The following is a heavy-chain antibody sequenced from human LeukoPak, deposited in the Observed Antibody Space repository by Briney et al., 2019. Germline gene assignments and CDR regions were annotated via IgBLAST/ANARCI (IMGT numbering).Heavy chain of an antibody. CDR3: AVGSGNEYYYGMDV. V-gene: IGHV1-69*04. D-gene: IGHD3-10*01. Sequence: ASAKVSCKASGGTFSSYAISWVRQAPGQGLEWRGRIIPILGIANYAQKFQGRVTITADKSTSTAYMELSSLRSEDTAVYYCAVGSGNEYYYGMDVWGQGTTVNVPS. J-gene: IGHJ6*02. CDR1: GGTFSSYA. CDR2: IIPILGIA.